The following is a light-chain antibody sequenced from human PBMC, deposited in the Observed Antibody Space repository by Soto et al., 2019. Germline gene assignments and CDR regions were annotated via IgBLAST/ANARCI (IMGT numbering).Light chain of an antibody. CDR2: DAS. V-gene: IGKV1-5*01. CDR1: ESIRTW. CDR3: QQYNNYPRT. Sequence: STVSASIGDRVTITCRASESIRTWLAWYQHKPGKAPKFLIYDASSLESGVPSRFSGSGSGTEFTLTISNLQPDDFATYFCQQYNNYPRTFGQGTKVDTK. J-gene: IGKJ1*01.